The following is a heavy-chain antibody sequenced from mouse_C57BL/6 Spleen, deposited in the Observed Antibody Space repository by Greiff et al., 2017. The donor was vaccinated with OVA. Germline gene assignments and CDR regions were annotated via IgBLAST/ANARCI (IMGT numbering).Heavy chain of an antibody. V-gene: IGHV5-17*01. CDR2: ISSGSSTI. CDR3: ARNDYDRAAWFAY. J-gene: IGHJ3*01. D-gene: IGHD2-4*01. CDR1: GFTFSDYG. Sequence: EVMLVESGGGLVKPGGSLKLSCAASGFTFSDYGMHWVRQAPEKGLEWVAYISSGSSTIYYADTVKGRFTISRDNAKNALFLQMTSLRSEDTAMYYCARNDYDRAAWFAYWGQGTLVTVSA.